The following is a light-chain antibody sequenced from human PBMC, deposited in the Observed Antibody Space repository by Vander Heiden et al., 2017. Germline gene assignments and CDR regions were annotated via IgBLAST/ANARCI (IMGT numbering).Light chain of an antibody. V-gene: IGKV4-1*01. Sequence: DVVMTQSPDSLAVPLGERATINCKTSQSLLYSSNNRNYLSWYQQKPGQPPKLLIYWASTRESGVPDRFSGSGSGTDFTLTISSLQAEDVAVYYCHQNVYSVLTFGGGTKVEIK. CDR1: QSLLYSSNNRNY. CDR3: HQNVYSVLT. J-gene: IGKJ4*01. CDR2: WAS.